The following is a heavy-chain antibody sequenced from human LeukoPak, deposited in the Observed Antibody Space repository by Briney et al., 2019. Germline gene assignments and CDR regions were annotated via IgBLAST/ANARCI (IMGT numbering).Heavy chain of an antibody. CDR2: IYPGDSHT. D-gene: IGHD6-19*01. V-gene: IGHV5-51*01. CDR1: GYSFTNYW. CDR3: ARLTVAASGSYFDL. J-gene: IGHJ2*01. Sequence: GQSLKISCKASGYSFTNYWIGWVRQMRGKGRDGVGIIYPGDSHTRYSPSFQRQVTISADKSISTAYLQSSSLKASGTAMYYCARLTVAASGSYFDLWGRGTLVTVSS.